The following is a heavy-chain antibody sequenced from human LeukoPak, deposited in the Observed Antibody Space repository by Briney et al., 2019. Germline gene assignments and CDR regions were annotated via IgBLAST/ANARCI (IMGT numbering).Heavy chain of an antibody. D-gene: IGHD3-22*01. CDR3: ARDRDSSGYYDAFDI. Sequence: PSETLSLTXTVSGGSISSGSYYWSWIRQPAGKGLEWIGYIYYSGSTNYNPSLKSRVTISVDTSKNQFSLKLSSVTAADTAVYYCARDRDSSGYYDAFDIWGQGTMVTVSS. V-gene: IGHV4-61*10. J-gene: IGHJ3*02. CDR2: IYYSGST. CDR1: GGSISSGSYY.